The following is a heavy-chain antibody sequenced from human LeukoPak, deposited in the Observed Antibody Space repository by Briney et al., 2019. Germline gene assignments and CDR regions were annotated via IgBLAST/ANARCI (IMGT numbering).Heavy chain of an antibody. D-gene: IGHD3-22*01. CDR2: IYTSGST. CDR1: GGSISSGSYY. Sequence: PSQTLSLTSTVSGGSISSGSYYWSWIRQPAGKGLGWIGRIYTSGSTNYNPSLKSRVTISVDTSKNQFSLKLSSVTAADTAVYYCARGITITTRADYFDYWGQGTLVTVSS. CDR3: ARGITITTRADYFDY. V-gene: IGHV4-61*02. J-gene: IGHJ4*02.